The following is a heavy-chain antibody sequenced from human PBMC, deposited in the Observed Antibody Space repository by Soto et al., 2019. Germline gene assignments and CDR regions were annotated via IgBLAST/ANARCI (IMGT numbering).Heavy chain of an antibody. CDR3: AKATMTLVVIRLDS. D-gene: IGHD3-22*01. CDR1: GFTFSNYA. Sequence: LRLSCAASGFTFSNYAMNWVRRAPGKGLEWVSTISGRGGSTYYADSVKGRFTISRDNSKNILYLQMNSLRAEDTAVYYCAKATMTLVVIRLDSWGQGTLVTVSS. CDR2: ISGRGGST. V-gene: IGHV3-23*01. J-gene: IGHJ4*02.